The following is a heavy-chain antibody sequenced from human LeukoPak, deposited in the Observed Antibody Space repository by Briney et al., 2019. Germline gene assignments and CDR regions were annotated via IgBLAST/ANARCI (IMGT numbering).Heavy chain of an antibody. CDR1: GYSISSGYY. CDR2: IYHSGST. J-gene: IGHJ4*02. CDR3: AFSSGWYHIDY. Sequence: KPSETLSLTCTVSGYSISSGYYWGWIRQPPGKGLEWIGSIYHSGSTYYNPSLKSRVTMSVDTSKNQFSLKLSSVTAADTAVYYCAFSSGWYHIDYWGQGTLVTVSS. V-gene: IGHV4-38-2*02. D-gene: IGHD6-19*01.